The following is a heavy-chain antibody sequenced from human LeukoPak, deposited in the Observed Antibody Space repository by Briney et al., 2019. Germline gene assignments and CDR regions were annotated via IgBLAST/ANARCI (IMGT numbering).Heavy chain of an antibody. D-gene: IGHD5-18*01. V-gene: IGHV4-34*01. J-gene: IGHJ6*02. CDR2: INHSGST. CDR1: GGSFSGYY. CDR3: ARSPYIQIWHCMDV. Sequence: SETLSLTCAVYGGSFSGYYWSWIRQPPGKGLEWIGEINHSGSTNYNPSLKSRVAISVDTSKNQFSLKLSSVTAADTAVYYCARSPYIQIWHCMDVWGQGTTVTVSS.